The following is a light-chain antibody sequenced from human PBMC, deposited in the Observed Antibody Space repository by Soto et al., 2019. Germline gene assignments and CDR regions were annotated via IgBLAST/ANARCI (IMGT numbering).Light chain of an antibody. J-gene: IGKJ1*01. CDR1: QYDDRY. Sequence: DIQMTQSPSSLSASVGDSVTITCRTSQYDDRYLSWYQQIPGRAPKLLIYSASSLVTGVPPRFRGSASGTEFTLSISSLQREDFATYFCQQSSNIPWTFGQGTKVEMK. CDR3: QQSSNIPWT. V-gene: IGKV1-39*01. CDR2: SAS.